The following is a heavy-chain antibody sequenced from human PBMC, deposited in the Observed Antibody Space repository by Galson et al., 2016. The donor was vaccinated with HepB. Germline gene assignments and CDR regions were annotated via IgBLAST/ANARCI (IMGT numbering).Heavy chain of an antibody. CDR2: ITPSGTFA. CDR1: GFTFSDCY. Sequence: SLRLSCAASGFTFSDCYMAWIRQAPGKALEWISYITPSGTFANYADSVRGRFTTSRDNANNLFYVQLNSLRVEDTAVYYCARGASGYDISRGFPASDYWGQGALVTVSS. CDR3: ARGASGYDISRGFPASDY. V-gene: IGHV3-11*06. D-gene: IGHD3-9*01. J-gene: IGHJ4*02.